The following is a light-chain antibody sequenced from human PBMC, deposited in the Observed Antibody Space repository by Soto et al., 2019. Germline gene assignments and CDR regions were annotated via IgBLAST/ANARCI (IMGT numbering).Light chain of an antibody. V-gene: IGKV3-20*01. Sequence: IVLPQSQGTLSLSPGERATLSCRASQSVSSSYLAWYQQKPGQAPRLLIYGASSRATGIPDRFSGSGSGTEFTLTVSSLQPDDFATYYCHQSHNFPRTFGQVSKVDVK. CDR3: HQSHNFPRT. CDR1: QSVSSSY. CDR2: GAS. J-gene: IGKJ1*01.